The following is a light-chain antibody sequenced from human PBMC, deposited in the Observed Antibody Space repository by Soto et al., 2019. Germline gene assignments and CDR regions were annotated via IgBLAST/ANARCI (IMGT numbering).Light chain of an antibody. V-gene: IGKV3D-15*01. Sequence: EIVMTQSPATLSVSPGERATLSCRASQSVSDKLVWYQQKPGQAPRLLIYAASTRATGVPVRFRASGSGTEFTLTISGLQLEDFAVYYCQQHYQWPLTFGGGTKVETK. CDR1: QSVSDK. CDR3: QQHYQWPLT. CDR2: AAS. J-gene: IGKJ4*01.